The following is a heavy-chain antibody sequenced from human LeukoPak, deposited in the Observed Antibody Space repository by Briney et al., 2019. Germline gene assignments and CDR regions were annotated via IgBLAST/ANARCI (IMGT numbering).Heavy chain of an antibody. CDR1: GFTFSSYG. Sequence: GGSLKLSCAASGFTFSSYGMHWVRQAPGKGLEWVAFIRYDGSNKYYADSVKGRFTISRDNSKNTLYLQMNSLRAEDTAVYYCAKDFGKDGSSSWFFDYWGQGTLVTVSS. J-gene: IGHJ4*02. CDR2: IRYDGSNK. V-gene: IGHV3-30*02. CDR3: AKDFGKDGSSSWFFDY. D-gene: IGHD6-13*01.